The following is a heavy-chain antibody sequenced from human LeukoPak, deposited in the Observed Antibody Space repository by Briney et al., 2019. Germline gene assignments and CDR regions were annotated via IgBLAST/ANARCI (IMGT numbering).Heavy chain of an antibody. CDR1: GGSFSAYY. V-gene: IGHV4-34*01. CDR3: ASPRAERSTWYAVDY. Sequence: SEPMSLTCAVYGGSFSAYYWSWIRQPPGKGLEWIGEVYDNGSTNYNPSLKSRVTISVDKSKNQFSLKLSSVNAADTAVYYCASPRAERSTWYAVDYWGQGTLVTVS. J-gene: IGHJ4*02. D-gene: IGHD6-13*01. CDR2: VYDNGST.